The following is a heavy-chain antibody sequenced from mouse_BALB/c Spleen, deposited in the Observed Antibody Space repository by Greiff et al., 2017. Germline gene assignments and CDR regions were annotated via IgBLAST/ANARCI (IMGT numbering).Heavy chain of an antibody. J-gene: IGHJ4*01. CDR1: GFTFSDYY. V-gene: IGHV5-4*02. CDR3: ARGIYEGYAMGY. CDR2: ISDGGSYT. D-gene: IGHD2-3*01. Sequence: EVHLVESGGGLVKPGGSLKLSCAASGFTFSDYYMYWVRQTPEKRLEWVATISDGGSYTYYPDSVKGRFTISRDNAKNNLYLQMSSLKSEDTAMYYCARGIYEGYAMGYWGQGDSDTVSS.